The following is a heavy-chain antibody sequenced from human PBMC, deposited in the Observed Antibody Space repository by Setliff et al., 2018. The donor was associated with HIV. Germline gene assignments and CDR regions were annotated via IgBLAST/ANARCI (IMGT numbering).Heavy chain of an antibody. V-gene: IGHV1-18*01. J-gene: IGHJ6*02. CDR2: ISPYNGHT. D-gene: IGHD6-19*01. CDR3: ARLGSGWSDSYYYAMDV. Sequence: GASVKVSCKTSGYTFPTYGISWVRQAPGHGLEWMGWISPYNGHTKYAQTFQGRVTMTIDTSTNSAYMELRSLRSDDTAVYFCARLGSGWSDSYYYAMDVWGQGTTVTSP. CDR1: GYTFPTYG.